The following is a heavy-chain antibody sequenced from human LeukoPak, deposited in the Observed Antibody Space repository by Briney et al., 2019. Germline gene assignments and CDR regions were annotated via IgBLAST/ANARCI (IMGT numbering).Heavy chain of an antibody. CDR2: IYTSGST. CDR3: AGDYYDSSGYYY. J-gene: IGHJ4*02. Sequence: PSETLSLTCTVSGGSISSGSYYLSWIRQPAGKGLEWIGRIYTSGSTNYNPSLKSRVTISVDTSKNQFSLKLSSVTAADTAVYYCAGDYYDSSGYYYWGQGTLVTVSS. V-gene: IGHV4-61*02. D-gene: IGHD3-22*01. CDR1: GGSISSGSYY.